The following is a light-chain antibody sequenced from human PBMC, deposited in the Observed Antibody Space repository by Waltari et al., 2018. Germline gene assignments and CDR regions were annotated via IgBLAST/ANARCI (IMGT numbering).Light chain of an antibody. J-gene: IGKJ1*01. CDR3: QQYNHYWT. V-gene: IGKV1-5*03. Sequence: DFQMTQSPSTLSASVGDRVTSTCRASQSISTWLAWYQQKPGKAPKILIYKGSTLESGVPSRFSGSGFGTEFTLTISSLQPDDFATYYCQQYNHYWTFGQGTKVELK. CDR1: QSISTW. CDR2: KGS.